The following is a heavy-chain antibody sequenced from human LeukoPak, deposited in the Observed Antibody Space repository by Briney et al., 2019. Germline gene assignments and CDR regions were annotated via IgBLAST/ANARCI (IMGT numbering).Heavy chain of an antibody. CDR1: GFTFSSYG. CDR3: AKSLNWNYGVGYYMDV. Sequence: GGSLRLSCAASGFTFSSYGMHWVRQAPGKGLEWVAFIRYDGSNKYYADSVKGRFTISRDNSKNTLYLQMNSLRAEDTAVYYCAKSLNWNYGVGYYMDVWGKGTTVTVSS. CDR2: IRYDGSNK. J-gene: IGHJ6*03. V-gene: IGHV3-30*02. D-gene: IGHD1-7*01.